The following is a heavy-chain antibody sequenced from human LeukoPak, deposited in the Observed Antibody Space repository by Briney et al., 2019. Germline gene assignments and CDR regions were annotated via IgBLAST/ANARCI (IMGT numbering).Heavy chain of an antibody. Sequence: KSGGSLRLSCAASGFSFSRYTMNWVRQAPGKGLEWVSSISSSSSYIYYADSVKGRFTISRDNAKNSLYLQMNSLRAEDTAVYYCARDWYGYGWRGYYFDYWGQGTLVTVSS. D-gene: IGHD5-18*01. CDR1: GFSFSRYT. J-gene: IGHJ4*02. CDR2: ISSSSSYI. V-gene: IGHV3-21*01. CDR3: ARDWYGYGWRGYYFDY.